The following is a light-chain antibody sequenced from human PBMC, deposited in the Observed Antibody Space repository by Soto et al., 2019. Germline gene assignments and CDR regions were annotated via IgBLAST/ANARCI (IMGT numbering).Light chain of an antibody. Sequence: DIQMTQSPSSLSASVGDRVTITCRASQSISSYLNWYQQKPGKAPKLLIYAASSLQSGVPSRFSGSGSGTDVTLTISSLQPEDFATYYCQQSDSTPLAFGGVTKVEIK. V-gene: IGKV1-39*01. CDR2: AAS. CDR1: QSISSY. J-gene: IGKJ4*01. CDR3: QQSDSTPLA.